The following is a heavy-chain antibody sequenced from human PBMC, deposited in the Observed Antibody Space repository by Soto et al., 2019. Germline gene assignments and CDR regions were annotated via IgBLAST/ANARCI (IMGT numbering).Heavy chain of an antibody. J-gene: IGHJ4*02. D-gene: IGHD3-10*01. CDR2: INPSGGST. V-gene: IGHV1-46*01. CDR1: GYTFTSYY. Sequence: ASVKVSCKASGYTFTSYYMHWVRQAPGQGLERMGIINPSGGSTSYAQKFQGRVTMTRDTSTSTVYMELSSLRSEDTAVYYCARHQDYYGSGSYYNVAYFDYWGQGTLVTVSS. CDR3: ARHQDYYGSGSYYNVAYFDY.